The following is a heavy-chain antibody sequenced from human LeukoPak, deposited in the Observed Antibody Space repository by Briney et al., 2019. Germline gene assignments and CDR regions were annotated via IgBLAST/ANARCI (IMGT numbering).Heavy chain of an antibody. CDR3: ARGPYSYDSSGAFDI. V-gene: IGHV4-61*02. CDR1: GDSISGGDYY. D-gene: IGHD3-22*01. CDR2: ISSSGST. Sequence: PSETLSLTCTVSGDSISGGDYYWSWIRQPAGKGLEWIGRISSSGSTNYNPSLKSRVTISVDTSKNQFSLKLSSVTAADTAVYFCARGPYSYDSSGAFDIWGQGTMVTVSS. J-gene: IGHJ3*02.